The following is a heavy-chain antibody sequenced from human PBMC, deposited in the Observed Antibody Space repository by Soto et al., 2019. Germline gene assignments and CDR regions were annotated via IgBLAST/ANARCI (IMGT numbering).Heavy chain of an antibody. Sequence: GGSLRLSCAASGFTFSSYGMHWVRQAPGKGLEWVAVISYDGSNKYYADSVKGRFTISRDNSKNTLYLQMNSLRAEDTAVYYCENPARGMDVWGQGTTVTVSS. J-gene: IGHJ6*02. CDR3: ENPARGMDV. CDR2: ISYDGSNK. V-gene: IGHV3-30*18. CDR1: GFTFSSYG. D-gene: IGHD2-2*01.